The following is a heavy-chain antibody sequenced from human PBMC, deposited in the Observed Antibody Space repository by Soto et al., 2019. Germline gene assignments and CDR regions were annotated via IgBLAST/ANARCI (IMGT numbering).Heavy chain of an antibody. Sequence: GESLKISCQGSGYSFTTYWISWVRQMPGKGLERMGKIDPGDSSTNYSPSLRGHVTISADRSINTAHLQFSSLKAADTAVYYYARLEKWYYNYYGLDVWGQGTMVTVSS. CDR3: ARLEKWYYNYYGLDV. CDR2: IDPGDSST. D-gene: IGHD1-26*01. V-gene: IGHV5-10-1*01. CDR1: GYSFTTYW. J-gene: IGHJ6*02.